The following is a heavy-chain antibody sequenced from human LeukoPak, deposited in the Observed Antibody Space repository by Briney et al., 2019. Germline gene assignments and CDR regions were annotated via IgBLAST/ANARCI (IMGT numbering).Heavy chain of an antibody. CDR1: GYTFTSYG. CDR2: ISAYNGNT. D-gene: IGHD3-22*01. V-gene: IGHV1-18*01. J-gene: IGHJ4*02. CDR3: ARDSSGYYRGHYFDY. Sequence: GASVKVSCKASGYTFTSYGISWVRQAPGQGLEWMGWISAYNGNTNYAQKLQGRVTMTTDTSTSTAYMELRSLRSDDTAVYYCARDSSGYYRGHYFDYWGQGTLVTVSS.